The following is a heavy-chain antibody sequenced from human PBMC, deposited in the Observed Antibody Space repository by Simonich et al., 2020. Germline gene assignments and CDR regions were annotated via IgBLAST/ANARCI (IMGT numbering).Heavy chain of an antibody. CDR3: ARHAGFAFDI. J-gene: IGHJ3*02. V-gene: IGHV4-39*01. D-gene: IGHD6-13*01. CDR1: GGSISSSSYY. Sequence: QLQLQEAGPGLVKPSETLSLTCTVSGGSISSSSYYWGWIRQPPGKGLEWIGSIYYSGSTNNNPSLKSRVTISVDTSKNQFSLKLSSVTAADTAVYYCARHAGFAFDIWGQGTMVTVSS. CDR2: IYYSGST.